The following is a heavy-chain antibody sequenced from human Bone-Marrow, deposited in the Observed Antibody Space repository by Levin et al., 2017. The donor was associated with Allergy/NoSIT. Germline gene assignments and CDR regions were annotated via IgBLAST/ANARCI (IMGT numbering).Heavy chain of an antibody. J-gene: IGHJ4*02. D-gene: IGHD3-10*01. CDR1: GFTVSSNY. Sequence: GGSLRLSCAASGFTVSSNYMSWVRQAPGKGPEWVSVIYSGGSTYYADSVKGRFTISRDNSKNTLYLQMNSLRAEDTAVYYCARGWFGELLSHWGQGTMVTVSS. CDR3: ARGWFGELLSH. CDR2: IYSGGST. V-gene: IGHV3-53*01.